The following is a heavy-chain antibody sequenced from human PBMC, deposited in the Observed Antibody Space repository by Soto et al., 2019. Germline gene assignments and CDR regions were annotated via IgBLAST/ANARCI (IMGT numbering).Heavy chain of an antibody. CDR2: ISGSGDST. D-gene: IGHD6-19*01. Sequence: GGSRRLSCAASGFTFSSYAMSWVRQAPGKGLEWVSGISGSGDSTYYADSVKGRFTISRDNSKNTLYLQMNSLRAEDTAVYYCAKGVPGIAVAGTGYFQHWGQGT. CDR3: AKGVPGIAVAGTGYFQH. V-gene: IGHV3-23*01. CDR1: GFTFSSYA. J-gene: IGHJ1*01.